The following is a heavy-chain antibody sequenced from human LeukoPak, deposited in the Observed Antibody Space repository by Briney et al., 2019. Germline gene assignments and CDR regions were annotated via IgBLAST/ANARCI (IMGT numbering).Heavy chain of an antibody. D-gene: IGHD3-9*01. CDR3: ALRVPYYYYYYMDV. J-gene: IGHJ6*03. Sequence: PSETLSLTCTVSGGSISSSSYYWGWIRQPPGKGLEWIGSIYYSGSTYYNPSLKSRVTISVDTSKNQFSLKLSSVTAADTAVYYCALRVPYYYYYYMDVWGKGTTVTVSS. CDR2: IYYSGST. CDR1: GGSISSSSYY. V-gene: IGHV4-39*07.